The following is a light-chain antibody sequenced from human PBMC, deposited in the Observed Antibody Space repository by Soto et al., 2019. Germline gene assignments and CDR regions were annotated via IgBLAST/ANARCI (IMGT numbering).Light chain of an antibody. V-gene: IGKV3-15*01. J-gene: IGKJ1*01. Sequence: EIVLTQSPGTLSLSPGERATLSCRASQSVSSNLAWYQQKPGQAPRLLIYGASTRATGIPARFSGSGSGTDFTLTISSLQPEDFATYYCQQSYSTPPTFGQGTKVDIK. CDR1: QSVSSN. CDR3: QQSYSTPPT. CDR2: GAS.